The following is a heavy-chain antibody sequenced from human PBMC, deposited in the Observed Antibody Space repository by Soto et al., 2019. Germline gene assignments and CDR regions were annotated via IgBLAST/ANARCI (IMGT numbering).Heavy chain of an antibody. CDR1: GFTFSNAW. D-gene: IGHD6-19*01. CDR2: IKSKTDGGTT. CDR3: TTPRGYSSGWGGRNWFDP. V-gene: IGHV3-15*01. Sequence: EVQLVESGGGLVKPGGSLRLSCAASGFTFSNAWMSWVRQAPGKGLEWVGRIKSKTDGGTTDYAAPVKGRFTISRDDSKNTLYLQMNSLKTEDTAVYYCTTPRGYSSGWGGRNWFDPWGQGTLVTVSS. J-gene: IGHJ5*02.